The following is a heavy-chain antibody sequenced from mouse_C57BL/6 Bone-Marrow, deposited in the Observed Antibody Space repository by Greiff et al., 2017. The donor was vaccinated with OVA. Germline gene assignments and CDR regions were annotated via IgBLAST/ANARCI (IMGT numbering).Heavy chain of an antibody. CDR3: ARDYGSRPGAMDY. D-gene: IGHD1-1*01. CDR1: GYSITSGYY. J-gene: IGHJ4*01. V-gene: IGHV3-6*01. CDR2: ISYDGSN. Sequence: EVQRVESGPGLVKPSQSLSLTCSVTGYSITSGYYWNWIRQFPGNKLEWMGYISYDGSNNYNPSLKNRISITRDTSKNQFFLKLNSVTTEDTATYYCARDYGSRPGAMDYWGQGTSVTVSS.